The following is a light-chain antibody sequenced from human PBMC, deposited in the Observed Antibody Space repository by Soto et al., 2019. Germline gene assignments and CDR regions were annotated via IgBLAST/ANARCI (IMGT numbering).Light chain of an antibody. CDR3: SSYTGSSTLVV. CDR2: VVS. V-gene: IGLV2-14*01. CDR1: SSDVGSYNY. J-gene: IGLJ2*01. Sequence: QSVLTQPASVSGSPGQSITISCTGTSSDVGSYNYVSWYQQHPGKAPKLMIYVVSNRPSGVSNRFSGSKSGNTASLSISGLQAEDEADYYCSSYTGSSTLVVFGGGTKLTVL.